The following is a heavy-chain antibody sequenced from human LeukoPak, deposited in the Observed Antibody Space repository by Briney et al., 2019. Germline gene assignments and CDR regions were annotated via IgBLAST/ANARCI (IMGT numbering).Heavy chain of an antibody. CDR3: AAAGVYSCSWFEYFQH. V-gene: IGHV5-51*01. Sequence: GESLKISCKGSGYRFTSYWIGRVPQMPGKGLEWMGIIYPGDSDTRYSPSFQGQVPISADKSISTTCLQGSSLQASEADMYYCAAAGVYSCSWFEYFQHWGQGTLVSVSS. CDR2: IYPGDSDT. D-gene: IGHD6-13*01. CDR1: GYRFTSYW. J-gene: IGHJ1*01.